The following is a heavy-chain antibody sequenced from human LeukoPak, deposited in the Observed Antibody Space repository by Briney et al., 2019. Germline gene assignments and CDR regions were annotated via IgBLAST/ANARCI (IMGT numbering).Heavy chain of an antibody. J-gene: IGHJ4*02. CDR1: GYTFTSYG. V-gene: IGHV1-18*01. CDR2: ISAYNGNT. D-gene: IGHD3-22*01. Sequence: GASVKVSCKASGYTFTSYGISWVRQAPGQGLEWMGWISAYNGNTNYAQKLQGRVTMTTDTSTSTAYMELRSLRSDDTAVYYCARGGYYDSSGYYSVLRYFDYWGQGTLVTVSS. CDR3: ARGGYYDSSGYYSVLRYFDY.